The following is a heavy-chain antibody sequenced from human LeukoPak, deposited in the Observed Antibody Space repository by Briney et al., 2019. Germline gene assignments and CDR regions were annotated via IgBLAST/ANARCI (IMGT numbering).Heavy chain of an antibody. D-gene: IGHD6-13*01. CDR3: ARSSGIAAAGLLSFYYYYGMDV. Sequence: PSQTLSLTCAISGDSVSSNSAARNWIRQSPSRGLEWLGRTYYRSKWYNDYAVSVKSRITINPDTSKNQFSLQLNSVTPEDTAVYYCARSSGIAAAGLLSFYYYYGMDVWGQGTTVTVSS. CDR1: GDSVSSNSAA. V-gene: IGHV6-1*01. J-gene: IGHJ6*02. CDR2: TYYRSKWYN.